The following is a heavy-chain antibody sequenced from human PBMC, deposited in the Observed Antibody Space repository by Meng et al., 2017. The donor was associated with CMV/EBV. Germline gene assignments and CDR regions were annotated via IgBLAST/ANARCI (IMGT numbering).Heavy chain of an antibody. D-gene: IGHD2-15*01. CDR2: INHSGST. V-gene: IGHV4-34*01. CDR3: ASSLTYPDY. Sequence: VHPQQWGAVFLKPSASLSLPGAVYGGSFIGYYCSWIPQPSGKGLEWFGEINHSGSTNYNPSLKSRVTISVDTSKNQFSLKLSSVTAADTAVYYCASSLTYPDYWGQGTLVTVS. J-gene: IGHJ4*02. CDR1: GGSFIGYY.